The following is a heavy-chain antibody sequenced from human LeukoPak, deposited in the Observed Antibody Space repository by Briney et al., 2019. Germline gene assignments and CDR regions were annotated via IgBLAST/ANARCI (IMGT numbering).Heavy chain of an antibody. V-gene: IGHV4-34*01. CDR1: GGSFSGYY. Sequence: SETLSLTCAVYGGSFSGYYWSWIRQPPGKGLEWIGSIYHSGSTYYNPSLKSRVTISVDTSKNQFSLKLSSVTAADMAVYYCASTGASGYSSSWYVNYYYYYMDVWGKGTTVTVSS. J-gene: IGHJ6*03. D-gene: IGHD6-13*01. CDR3: ASTGASGYSSSWYVNYYYYYMDV. CDR2: IYHSGST.